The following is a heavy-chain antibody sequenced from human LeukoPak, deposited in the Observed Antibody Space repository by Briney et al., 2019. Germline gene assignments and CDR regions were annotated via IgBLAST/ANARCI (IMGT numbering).Heavy chain of an antibody. J-gene: IGHJ4*02. CDR2: ISGSGANT. V-gene: IGHV3-23*01. CDR3: AKYPASGGYFDY. Sequence: GGTLGLSCAVSVFTLRTYSIRWVPLAPGRGREWGSGISGSGANTYYAHSVKGRFTISRDNSKSTLYLQMNSLRAEDTAVFYCAKYPASGGYFDYWGQGTLVTVSS. D-gene: IGHD6-13*01. CDR1: VFTLRTYS.